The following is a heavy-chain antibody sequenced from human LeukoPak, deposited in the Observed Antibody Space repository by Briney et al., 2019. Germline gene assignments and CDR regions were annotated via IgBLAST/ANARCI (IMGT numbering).Heavy chain of an antibody. CDR2: ISRSGGST. V-gene: IGHV3-21*01. J-gene: IGHJ4*02. CDR1: GFTFSNYN. D-gene: IGHD5-18*01. Sequence: PGGSLRLSCVGFGFTFSNYNLNWVRQAPGKGLEWVSSISRSGGSTYYAESVKGRLTISRDNAKNSLYLQMNSLRAEDTAVYYCARGDTAMDYGGQGTLVTVSS. CDR3: ARGDTAMDY.